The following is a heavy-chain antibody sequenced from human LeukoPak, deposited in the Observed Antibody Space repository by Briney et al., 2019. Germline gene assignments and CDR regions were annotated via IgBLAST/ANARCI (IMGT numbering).Heavy chain of an antibody. CDR1: GFTFSSYS. D-gene: IGHD1-26*01. CDR3: AKGPRYSGSYETDY. V-gene: IGHV3-21*01. J-gene: IGHJ4*02. Sequence: GGSLRLSCAASGFTFSSYSMNWVRQAPGKGLEWVSSISSSSSYIYYADSVKGRFTISRDNAKNSLYLQMNSLRAEDTAVYYCAKGPRYSGSYETDYWGQGTLVTVSS. CDR2: ISSSSSYI.